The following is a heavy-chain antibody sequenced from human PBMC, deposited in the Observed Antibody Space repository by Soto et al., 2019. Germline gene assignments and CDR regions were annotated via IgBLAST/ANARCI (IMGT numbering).Heavy chain of an antibody. CDR3: ARVTPGKLSTTGGREDY. CDR1: GGSISSGDYY. Sequence: PSETLSLTCTVSGGSISSGDYYWSWIRQPPGKGLEWIGYIYYSGSTYYNPSLKSRVTISVDTSKNQFSLKLSSVTAADTAVYYCARVTPGKLSTTGGREDYWGQGTLVTVSS. D-gene: IGHD4-4*01. V-gene: IGHV4-30-4*01. J-gene: IGHJ4*02. CDR2: IYYSGST.